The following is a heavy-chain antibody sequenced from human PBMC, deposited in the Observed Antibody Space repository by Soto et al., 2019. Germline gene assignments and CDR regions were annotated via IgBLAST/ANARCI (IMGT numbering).Heavy chain of an antibody. J-gene: IGHJ4*02. Sequence: QIQLVQSGTEVRKPGASAKVSCKTSGYTFTNNDVCWVRQTPGQGLEWMGWISPYSGKTNYARKFKDRVTMTTDTSTSTVYMELTSLTSDDTAVYXCARXGLXXLPDYWGQGTLVTVSS. CDR1: GYTFTNND. V-gene: IGHV1-18*01. CDR2: ISPYSGKT. CDR3: ARXGLXXLPDY. D-gene: IGHD2-21*02.